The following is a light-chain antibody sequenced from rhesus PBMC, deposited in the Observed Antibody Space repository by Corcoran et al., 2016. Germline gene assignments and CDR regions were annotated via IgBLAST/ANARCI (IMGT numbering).Light chain of an antibody. V-gene: IGLV2S7*01. CDR3: CSFTTSTTYI. CDR1: SSDIGGYNY. Sequence: QSAPTQPPSVSGSPGQSVTISCTGTSSDIGGYNYVSWYQHHPGKAPKLMIYVVSNRPSGVSDRFSGSKSGNTASLTISGLQSEDEADYYCCSFTTSTTYIFGAGTRLTVL. J-gene: IGLJ1*01. CDR2: VVS.